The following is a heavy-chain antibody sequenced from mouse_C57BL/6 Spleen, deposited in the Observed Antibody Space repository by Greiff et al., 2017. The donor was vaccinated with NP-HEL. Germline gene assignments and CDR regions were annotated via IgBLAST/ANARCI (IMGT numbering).Heavy chain of an antibody. Sequence: QVQLQQSGAELVRPGASVTLSCKASGYTFTDYEMHWVKQTPVHGLEWIGAIDPETGGTAYNQKFKGKAILTADKSSSTAYMELRSLTSEDSAVYYCTRSGGNGFAYWGQGTLVTVSA. CDR3: TRSGGNGFAY. CDR2: IDPETGGT. CDR1: GYTFTDYE. V-gene: IGHV1-15*01. D-gene: IGHD2-1*01. J-gene: IGHJ3*01.